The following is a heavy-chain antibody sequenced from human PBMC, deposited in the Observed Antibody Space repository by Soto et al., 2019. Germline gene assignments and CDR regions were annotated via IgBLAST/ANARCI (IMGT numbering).Heavy chain of an antibody. J-gene: IGHJ4*02. V-gene: IGHV3-23*01. D-gene: IGHD3-9*01. CDR1: GFTFSDYA. CDR2: ISGSGETT. Sequence: EVQLLESGGSLVQPGGSLRLSCAASGFTFSDYAMSWVRQAPGKGLEWVSRISGSGETTYYADSVKGRFTISRDNSKNTLYLQMNSLRAEDTAVYYCAKDNRGYELSTCHPRPHFDHWGQGALVTVSS. CDR3: AKDNRGYELSTCHPRPHFDH.